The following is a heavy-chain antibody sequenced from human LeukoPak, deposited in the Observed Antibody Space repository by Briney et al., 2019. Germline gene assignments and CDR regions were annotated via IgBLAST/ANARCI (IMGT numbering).Heavy chain of an antibody. D-gene: IGHD6-19*01. CDR3: ARAVIRAIASSGLYGFDY. J-gene: IGHJ4*02. CDR2: ISGYNGNT. Sequence: GASVKVSCKASGYTFTSYGISWVRQAPGQGLERMGWISGYNGNTNYAQKLQGRVTMTTDTSTSTAYMELKSLRSDATAVYYCARAVIRAIASSGLYGFDYWGQGTLVTVSS. V-gene: IGHV1-18*01. CDR1: GYTFTSYG.